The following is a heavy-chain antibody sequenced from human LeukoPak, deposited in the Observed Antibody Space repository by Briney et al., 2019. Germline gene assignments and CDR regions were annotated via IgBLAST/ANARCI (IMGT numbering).Heavy chain of an antibody. CDR1: GYTFTGYY. CDR3: ARRFIWSGYYLYYYYYGMDV. J-gene: IGHJ6*02. V-gene: IGHV1-2*02. Sequence: ASVEVSCKASGYTFTGYYMHWVRQAPGQGLEWMGWINPNSGGTNYAQKFQGRVTMTRDTSISTAYMELSRLRSDDTAVYYCARRFIWSGYYLYYYYYGMDVWGQGTTVTVSS. CDR2: INPNSGGT. D-gene: IGHD3-3*01.